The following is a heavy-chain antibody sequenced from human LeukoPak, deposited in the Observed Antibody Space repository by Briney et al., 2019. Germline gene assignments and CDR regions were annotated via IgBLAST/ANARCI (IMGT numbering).Heavy chain of an antibody. V-gene: IGHV3-9*01. J-gene: IGHJ4*02. CDR1: GFTFDDYA. CDR2: INWNSDTK. D-gene: IGHD3-10*01. Sequence: SGRSLRLSCAASGFTFDDYAMHWVRQAPGKGLEWVSGINWNSDTKGYADSVKGRFTISRDNAKNSLYLQMNSLRAEDTAIYYCARRPFGADYWGLGTLVTVSS. CDR3: ARRPFGADY.